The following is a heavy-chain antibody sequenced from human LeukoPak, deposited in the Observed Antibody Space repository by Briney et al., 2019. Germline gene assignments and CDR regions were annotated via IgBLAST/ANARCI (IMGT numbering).Heavy chain of an antibody. V-gene: IGHV4-34*01. Sequence: PSETLSLTCAVYGGSFSGYYWSWIRQPPAKGLEWIGEINHSGSTNYNPSLKSRVTISVDTSKIQFSLKLSTVTAADTAVYYCARVFRDYCSRTSCYMGFDYWGQRTLVTVSS. CDR2: INHSGST. CDR1: GGSFSGYY. D-gene: IGHD2-2*02. J-gene: IGHJ4*02. CDR3: ARVFRDYCSRTSCYMGFDY.